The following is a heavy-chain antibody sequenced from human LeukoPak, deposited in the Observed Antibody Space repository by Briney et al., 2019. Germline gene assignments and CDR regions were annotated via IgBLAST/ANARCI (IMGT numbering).Heavy chain of an antibody. D-gene: IGHD6-19*01. CDR1: GYIFTSYG. CDR3: ARDVHPHSGWSVSFDH. V-gene: IGHV1-18*01. CDR2: ISAYNGNT. J-gene: IGHJ4*02. Sequence: ASVKVSCTASGYIFTSYGISWVRQAPGQGLEWMGWISAYNGNTNYAQKLQGRVTMTTDTSTNTAYMELRSLRSDDTAVYYCARDVHPHSGWSVSFDHWGQGTLVTVSS.